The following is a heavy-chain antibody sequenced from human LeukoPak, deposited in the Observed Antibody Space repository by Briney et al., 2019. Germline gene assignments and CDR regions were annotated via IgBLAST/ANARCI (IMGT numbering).Heavy chain of an antibody. CDR2: VKQDGSEK. CDR1: EFTFSNYW. Sequence: GGSLRLSCETSEFTFSNYWMSWVRQAPGKGLEWVANVKQDGSEKYYVDSVKGRFTISRDNAQDSLYLQLNNLKAGDTAVYYCARALTRDALDLWGQGTMVTVSS. J-gene: IGHJ3*01. V-gene: IGHV3-7*04. CDR3: ARALTRDALDL.